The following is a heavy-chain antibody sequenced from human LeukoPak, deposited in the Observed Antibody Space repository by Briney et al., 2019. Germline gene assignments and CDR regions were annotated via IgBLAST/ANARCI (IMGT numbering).Heavy chain of an antibody. V-gene: IGHV3-74*01. Sequence: GGSLRLSCAASGFTFSSYWMHWVGQAPGKGLVWVSRISSDGSSTSYADSVKGRSTISRDNAKNTLHLQMNTLREEDTAVYYCARGGPYSASDYWGQGTLVTVSS. CDR1: GFTFSSYW. D-gene: IGHD1-26*01. CDR2: ISSDGSST. CDR3: ARGGPYSASDY. J-gene: IGHJ4*02.